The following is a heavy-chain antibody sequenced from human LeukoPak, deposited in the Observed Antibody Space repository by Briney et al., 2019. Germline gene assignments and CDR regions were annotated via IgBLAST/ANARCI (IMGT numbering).Heavy chain of an antibody. D-gene: IGHD6-13*01. V-gene: IGHV1-46*01. CDR2: INPSGGST. J-gene: IGHJ5*02. Sequence: ASVKVSCKAAGYTFTSYYMHWVRQAPGQGLEWMGIINPSGGSTSYAQKFQGGVTMTRDMSTSTVYMELSSLRSEDTAVYYCARDLAQIAAAGTGWFDPWGQGTLVTVSS. CDR1: GYTFTSYY. CDR3: ARDLAQIAAAGTGWFDP.